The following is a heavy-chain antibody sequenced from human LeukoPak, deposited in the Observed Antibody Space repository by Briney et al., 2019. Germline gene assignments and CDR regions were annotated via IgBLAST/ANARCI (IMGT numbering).Heavy chain of an antibody. CDR3: ATWAFYHDLDV. V-gene: IGHV3-43*02. CDR1: GLTLDAYG. Sequence: PGRSLRLAWVPAGLTLDAYGMDWVRQVPLGGLEWDSLVNTDGSRTYYADFVRGRFTISRDNYKNSLYLQMTSLRTEDSALYYCATWAFYHDLDVWGRGTTVTVSS. CDR2: VNTDGSRT. J-gene: IGHJ6*02. D-gene: IGHD3-3*01.